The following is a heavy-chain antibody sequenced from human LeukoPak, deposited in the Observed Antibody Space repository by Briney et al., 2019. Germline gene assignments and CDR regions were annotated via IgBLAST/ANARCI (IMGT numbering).Heavy chain of an antibody. CDR1: GFTFDDYA. J-gene: IGHJ4*02. Sequence: GRSLRLSCAASGFTFDDYAMHWVRQAPGKGLEWVSGISWNSGSIGYADSVKGRFTISRDNAKNSLYLQMNSLRAEDTALYYCAKDNNYDSGGYYGYWGQGTLVTVSS. D-gene: IGHD3-22*01. CDR2: ISWNSGSI. CDR3: AKDNNYDSGGYYGY. V-gene: IGHV3-9*01.